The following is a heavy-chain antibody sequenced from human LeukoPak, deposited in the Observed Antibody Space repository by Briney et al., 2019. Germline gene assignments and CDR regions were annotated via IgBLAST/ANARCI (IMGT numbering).Heavy chain of an antibody. CDR1: GFTFSSYG. CDR2: ISGSGGST. Sequence: GGSLRLSCAASGFTFSSYGMSWVRQAPGKGLEWVSAISGSGGSTYYADSVKGRFTISRDNSKTTLYLQMNSLTAVDTAVYYCAKALSGDYGNFDFWGQGTLVTVSS. V-gene: IGHV3-23*01. CDR3: AKALSGDYGNFDF. J-gene: IGHJ4*02. D-gene: IGHD4-17*01.